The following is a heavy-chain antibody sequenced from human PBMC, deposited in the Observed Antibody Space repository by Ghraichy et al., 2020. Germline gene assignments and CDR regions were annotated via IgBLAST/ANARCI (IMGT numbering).Heavy chain of an antibody. V-gene: IGHV4-34*01. CDR2: INHSGST. CDR3: ARVGTVVTPFP. J-gene: IGHJ5*02. D-gene: IGHD4-23*01. CDR1: GGSFSGYY. Sequence: SETLSLTCAVYGGSFSGYYWSWIRQPPGKGLEWIGEINHSGSTNYNPSLKSRVTISVDTSKNQFSLKLSSVTAADTAVYYCARVGTVVTPFPWGQGTLVTVSS.